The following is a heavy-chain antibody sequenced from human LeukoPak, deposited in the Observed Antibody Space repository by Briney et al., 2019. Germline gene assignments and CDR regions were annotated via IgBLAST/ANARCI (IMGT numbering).Heavy chain of an antibody. D-gene: IGHD6-25*01. CDR2: IYHSGST. CDR3: ARSRGRLAQLDY. CDR1: GYSISYGYY. J-gene: IGHJ4*02. Sequence: SETLSLTCTVSGYSISYGYYWGWIRQPPGKGLEWIGSIYHSGSTYCNPSLKSRATISVDTSKNRFSLRLSSVTAADTAVYYCARSRGRLAQLDYWGQGTLVTVSS. V-gene: IGHV4-38-2*02.